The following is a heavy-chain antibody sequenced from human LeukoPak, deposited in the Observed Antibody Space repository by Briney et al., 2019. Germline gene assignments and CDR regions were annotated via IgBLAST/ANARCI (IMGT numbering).Heavy chain of an antibody. CDR1: GFTFSSYA. CDR2: ISYDGSNK. V-gene: IGHV3-30*01. D-gene: IGHD2-2*01. J-gene: IGHJ4*02. CDR3: ARDTNIVVVPAAKKGVAAAGPSVLDY. Sequence: GGSLRLSCAASGFTFSSYAMHWVRQAPGKGLEWVAVISYDGSNKYYADSVKGRFTISRDNSKNTLYLQMNSLRAEDTAVYYCARDTNIVVVPAAKKGVAAAGPSVLDYWGQGTLVTVSS.